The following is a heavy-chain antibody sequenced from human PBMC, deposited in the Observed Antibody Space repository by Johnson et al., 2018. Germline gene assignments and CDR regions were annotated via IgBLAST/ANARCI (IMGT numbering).Heavy chain of an antibody. CDR1: GFTFSAYG. J-gene: IGHJ1*01. CDR2: ISYDGSNK. Sequence: QVQLEESGGGVVQPGRSLRLSCAASGFTFSAYGMHWVRKAPGKGLASVAVISYDGSNKYYADPVIGRFPISRDNSKNTLYPQRNSLRTEDTAVYYCAKDGEVAAVGTGGYFHHWGQGTLVTVSS. D-gene: IGHD6-13*01. V-gene: IGHV3-30*18. CDR3: AKDGEVAAVGTGGYFHH.